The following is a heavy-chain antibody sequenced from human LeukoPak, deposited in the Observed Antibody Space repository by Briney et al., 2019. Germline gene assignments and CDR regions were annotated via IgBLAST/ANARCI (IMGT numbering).Heavy chain of an antibody. D-gene: IGHD3-3*01. V-gene: IGHV1-18*01. J-gene: IGHJ6*02. CDR3: AREGGTRWYADCWSGYYSPLGSSYGMDV. CDR2: ISAYNGNT. Sequence: ASVKVSCKASGYTFTSYGISWVRQAPGQGLEWMGWISAYNGNTNYAQKLQGRVTMTTDTSTSTAYMELRSLRSDDTAVYYCAREGGTRWYADCWSGYYSPLGSSYGMDVWGQGTTVTVSS. CDR1: GYTFTSYG.